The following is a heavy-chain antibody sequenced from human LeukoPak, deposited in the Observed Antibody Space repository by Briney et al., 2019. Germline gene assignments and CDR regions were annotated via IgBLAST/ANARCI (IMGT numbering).Heavy chain of an antibody. J-gene: IGHJ5*02. CDR1: GFTFSSYE. Sequence: PGGSLRLSCATSGFTFSSYEMNWVRQAPGKGLEWVSYISSSGSTIYYADSVQGRFTISRDNAKNSLYLQMNSLRAEDTAVYYCARDRYDFWSGYSLNWFDPWGQGTLVTVSS. D-gene: IGHD3-3*01. CDR2: ISSSGSTI. V-gene: IGHV3-48*03. CDR3: ARDRYDFWSGYSLNWFDP.